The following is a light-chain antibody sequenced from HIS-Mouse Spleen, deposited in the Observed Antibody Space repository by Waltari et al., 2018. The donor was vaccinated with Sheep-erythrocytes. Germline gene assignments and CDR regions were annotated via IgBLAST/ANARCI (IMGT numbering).Light chain of an antibody. CDR1: SSDFGRYNL. CDR2: EGS. CDR3: CSYAGSSTWV. V-gene: IGLV2-23*01. Sequence: QSALTQPASVSGSPGQSITISCTGTSSDFGRYNLVSWYQQPPGKAPKLMIYEGSNRPSGVSNRLSGSKSGNTASLPISGLQAEDEADYYCCSYAGSSTWVFGGGTKLTVL. J-gene: IGLJ3*02.